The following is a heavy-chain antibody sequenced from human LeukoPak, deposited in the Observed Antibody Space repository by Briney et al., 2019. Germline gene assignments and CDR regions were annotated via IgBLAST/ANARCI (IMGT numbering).Heavy chain of an antibody. V-gene: IGHV3-23*01. CDR2: ISGSGGST. D-gene: IGHD3-10*01. CDR3: AKAHYYDSGSYSPLGY. Sequence: GSLRLSCAASGFTFSSYAMSWVRQAPGKGLEWVSAISGSGGSTYYADSVKGRFTISRDNSKNTLYLQMNSLRAEDTAVYYCAKAHYYDSGSYSPLGYWGQGTLVTVSS. J-gene: IGHJ4*02. CDR1: GFTFSSYA.